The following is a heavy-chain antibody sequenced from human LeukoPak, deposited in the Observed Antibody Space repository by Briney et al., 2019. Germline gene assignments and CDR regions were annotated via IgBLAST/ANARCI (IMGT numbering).Heavy chain of an antibody. D-gene: IGHD5-24*01. CDR3: ASKMATPDPDY. CDR1: GFTFSSYG. V-gene: IGHV3-30*03. Sequence: GRSLRLSCAASGFTFSSYGMHWVRQAPGKGLEWVAVISYDGSNKCYADSVKGRFTISRDNSKNTLYLQMYSLRAEDTAVYYCASKMATPDPDYWGQGTLVTVPS. CDR2: ISYDGSNK. J-gene: IGHJ4*02.